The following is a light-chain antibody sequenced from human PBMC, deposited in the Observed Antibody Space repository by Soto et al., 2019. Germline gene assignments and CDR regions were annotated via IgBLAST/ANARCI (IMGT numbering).Light chain of an antibody. CDR1: QSISSR. Sequence: DIQMTHSPSSLCGSVGDLVIITCRASQSISSRLAWYQQKPGTAPKLLIYKASSLESGVPSRFSASGSGTEFTLTISSLQPDEFATYYCQQYNSYHTFGQGT. J-gene: IGKJ2*01. V-gene: IGKV1-5*03. CDR2: KAS. CDR3: QQYNSYHT.